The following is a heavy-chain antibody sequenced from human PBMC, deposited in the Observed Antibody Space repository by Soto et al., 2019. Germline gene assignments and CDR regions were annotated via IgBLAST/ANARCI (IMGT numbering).Heavy chain of an antibody. D-gene: IGHD3-3*01. CDR3: ASGDYDFWSGYYVRGGFMDV. CDR2: MNPNSGST. V-gene: IGHV1-8*01. J-gene: IGHJ6*03. CDR1: GYTFTSYD. Sequence: ASVKVSCKASGYTFTSYDINWVRQATGQGLEWMGWMNPNSGSTGHAQKFQGRVTMTRNTSKSTVYMELSNLRSEDTAVYYCASGDYDFWSGYYVRGGFMDVWGKGTTVTVSS.